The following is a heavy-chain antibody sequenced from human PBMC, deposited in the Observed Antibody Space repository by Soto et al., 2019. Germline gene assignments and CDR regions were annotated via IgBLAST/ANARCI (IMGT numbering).Heavy chain of an antibody. Sequence: GGSLRLSCAASGFTFSSYAMSWVRQAPGKGLEWVSAISGSGGSTYYADSVKGRFTISRDNSKNTLYLQMNSLRAEDTAVYSCAKGYSSGYYNWFDPWGQGTLVTVSS. CDR3: AKGYSSGYYNWFDP. J-gene: IGHJ5*02. CDR2: ISGSGGST. D-gene: IGHD3-22*01. V-gene: IGHV3-23*01. CDR1: GFTFSSYA.